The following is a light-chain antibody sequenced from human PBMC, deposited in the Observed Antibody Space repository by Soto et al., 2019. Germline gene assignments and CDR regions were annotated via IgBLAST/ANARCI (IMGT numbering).Light chain of an antibody. CDR3: QQCNNWPLT. Sequence: EIVMTQSPATLSVSPGERATLSCRASQSVSSNLAWYQKKPGQAPRLLIYGASSRATGIPARFSGSASGTEFTLTISSLQSEDFAVYYCQQCNNWPLTFGGGTKVDIK. V-gene: IGKV3-15*01. CDR2: GAS. CDR1: QSVSSN. J-gene: IGKJ4*01.